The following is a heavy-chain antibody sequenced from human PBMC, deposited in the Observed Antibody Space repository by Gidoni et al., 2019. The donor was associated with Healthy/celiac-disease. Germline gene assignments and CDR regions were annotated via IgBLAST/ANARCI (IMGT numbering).Heavy chain of an antibody. D-gene: IGHD3-16*02. Sequence: QVQLQESGPGLVKPSQTLSLTCTVSGGSISSGGYYWSWIRQHPGTGLEWIGYIYYSGSTYYNPSLKSRVTISVDTSKNQFSLKLSSVTAADTAVYYCALLGRLRLGELSPDPWGQGTLVTVSS. CDR1: GGSISSGGYY. V-gene: IGHV4-31*03. CDR3: ALLGRLRLGELSPDP. J-gene: IGHJ5*02. CDR2: IYYSGST.